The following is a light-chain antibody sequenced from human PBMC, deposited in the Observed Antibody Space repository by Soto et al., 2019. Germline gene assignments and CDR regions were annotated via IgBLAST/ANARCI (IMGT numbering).Light chain of an antibody. CDR2: GAS. Sequence: EAVLTQSPAILSLSQGETATLSCRAGQPIRNDLGWYQQRPGQAPRLLIYGASNRATGIPDRFSGSGSGTDSSLSISRLSPENFAIYYCQQRAVWPLSFGGGTKV. V-gene: IGKV3-11*01. CDR1: QPIRND. CDR3: QQRAVWPLS. J-gene: IGKJ4*01.